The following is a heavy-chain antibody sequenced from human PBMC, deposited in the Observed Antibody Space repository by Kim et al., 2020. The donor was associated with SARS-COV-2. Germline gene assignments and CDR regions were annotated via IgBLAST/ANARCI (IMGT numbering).Heavy chain of an antibody. CDR3: ARARGASEGRFGRESDH. Sequence: SVKVSCKTSGDTFSRYGISWLRQAPGQGFEWMGGIIPSFDSTKYAQKFQGRLRSTADESTGTVYMELTSLRADDTAVYFCARARGASEGRFGRESDHWG. CDR1: GDTFSRYG. V-gene: IGHV1-69*13. CDR2: IIPSFDST. J-gene: IGHJ4*01. D-gene: IGHD3-3*01.